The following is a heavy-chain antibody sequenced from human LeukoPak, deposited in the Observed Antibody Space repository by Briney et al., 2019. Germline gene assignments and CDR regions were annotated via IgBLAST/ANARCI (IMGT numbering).Heavy chain of an antibody. CDR3: ARDYCGGDCYLYYSDY. CDR2: INAGNGNT. V-gene: IGHV1-3*01. Sequence: ASVKVSCKASGYTFTSYAMHWVRQAPGQRLEWMGWINAGNGNTKYSQKFQGRVTITRDTSASTAYMELSSLRSEDTAVYYCARDYCGGDCYLYYSDYWGQGTLVTVSS. J-gene: IGHJ4*02. D-gene: IGHD2-21*02. CDR1: GYTFTSYA.